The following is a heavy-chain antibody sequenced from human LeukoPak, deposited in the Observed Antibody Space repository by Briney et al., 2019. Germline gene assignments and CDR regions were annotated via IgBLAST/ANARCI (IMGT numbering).Heavy chain of an antibody. Sequence: GESLRLSCAASGFTLSSYGMHWVRQAPGKGLEWVAFIRYDGSNKYYADSVKGRFTISRDNSKNTLYLQMNSLRAEDTAVYYCAKGASVNPQYYYYYMDVWGKGTTVTISS. CDR3: AKGASVNPQYYYYYMDV. V-gene: IGHV3-30*02. CDR2: IRYDGSNK. J-gene: IGHJ6*03. CDR1: GFTLSSYG. D-gene: IGHD5/OR15-5a*01.